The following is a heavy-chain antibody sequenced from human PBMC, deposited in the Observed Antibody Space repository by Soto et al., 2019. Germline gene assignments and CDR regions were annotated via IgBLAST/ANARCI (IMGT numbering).Heavy chain of an antibody. Sequence: EVQLVESGGGLVKPGGSLRLSCAASGLTFTNAWMNWVRQAPGKGLEWVGRIKSKTDGGTIDYAAPVKGRFSISRDDSRNTLYLQMNSLKTEDTAVYYCATDGTYYHILTGYSKYFDSWGQGTLLTVSS. CDR1: GLTFTNAW. CDR2: IKSKTDGGTI. V-gene: IGHV3-15*07. D-gene: IGHD3-9*01. CDR3: ATDGTYYHILTGYSKYFDS. J-gene: IGHJ4*02.